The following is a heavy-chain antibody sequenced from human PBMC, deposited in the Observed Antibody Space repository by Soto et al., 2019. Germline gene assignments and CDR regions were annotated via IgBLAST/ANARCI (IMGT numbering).Heavy chain of an antibody. CDR1: GYTFTSYD. D-gene: IGHD2-15*01. J-gene: IGHJ3*02. CDR3: ARLGGGYCSGGSCYTDDAFDI. CDR2: MNPNSGNT. V-gene: IGHV1-8*01. Sequence: ASVKVSCKASGYTFTSYDINWVRQATGQGLEWMGWMNPNSGNTGYAQKLQGRVTMTRNTSISTAYMELSSLRSEDTAVYYCARLGGGYCSGGSCYTDDAFDIWGQGTMVTXSS.